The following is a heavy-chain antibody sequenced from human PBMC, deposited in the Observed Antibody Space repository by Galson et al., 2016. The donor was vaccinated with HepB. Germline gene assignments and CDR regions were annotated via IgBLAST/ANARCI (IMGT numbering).Heavy chain of an antibody. D-gene: IGHD5-18*01. Sequence: SVKVSCKASGGTFSSYAISWVRQAPGQRLEWMGGIIPFFGAANYAQELQGRVTITADESTSTAYMELSSLRSEDTAVYYYARGLNEIHLWLTHYYYDLDVWGQGTTVIVSS. CDR3: ARGLNEIHLWLTHYYYDLDV. CDR2: IIPFFGAA. V-gene: IGHV1-69*13. J-gene: IGHJ6*01. CDR1: GGTFSSYA.